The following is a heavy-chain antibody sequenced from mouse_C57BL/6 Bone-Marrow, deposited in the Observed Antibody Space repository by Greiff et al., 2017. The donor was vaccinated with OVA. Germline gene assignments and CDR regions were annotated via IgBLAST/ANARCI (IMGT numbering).Heavy chain of an antibody. V-gene: IGHV14-1*01. CDR3: TTSYYYGSSAAYWYFDV. CDR1: GFNIKDYY. J-gene: IGHJ1*03. CDR2: IDPEDGDT. D-gene: IGHD1-1*01. Sequence: EVKLMESGAELVRPGASVKLSCTASGFNIKDYYMHWVKQRPEQGLEWIGRIDPEDGDTEYAPKFQGKATMTADTSSNTAYLQLSSLTSEDTAVYYCTTSYYYGSSAAYWYFDVWGTGTTVTVSS.